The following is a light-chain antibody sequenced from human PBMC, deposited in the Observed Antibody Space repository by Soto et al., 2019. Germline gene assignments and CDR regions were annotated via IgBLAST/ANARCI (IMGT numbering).Light chain of an antibody. CDR2: KVS. CDR1: QSLAYIDGNTY. V-gene: IGKV2-30*01. J-gene: IGKJ2*01. CDR3: LQGTHWPPYT. Sequence: DVVMTQSPLSLPVTLGQPASISCRSSQSLAYIDGNTYLNWFQQRPVQSPRRLIYKVSNRDAVVPDRFSGSGSGTDFKLQISRVEAEDVGIYDCLQGTHWPPYTFGQGTKLEIK.